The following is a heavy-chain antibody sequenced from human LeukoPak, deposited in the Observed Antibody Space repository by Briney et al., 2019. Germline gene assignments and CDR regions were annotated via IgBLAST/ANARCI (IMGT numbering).Heavy chain of an antibody. CDR3: ARGGCGDSAAPFDD. Sequence: GASVKVSCKTSGYTFTSCYMHWVRQAPGQGLEWVGMINPSAGSTRYAQKFQGRVTMTTDTSTSTVYMELSSLRSEDTAVYYCARGGCGDSAAPFDDWGQGTLVPVSS. J-gene: IGHJ4*02. CDR2: INPSAGST. V-gene: IGHV1-46*01. CDR1: GYTFTSCY. D-gene: IGHD2-21*02.